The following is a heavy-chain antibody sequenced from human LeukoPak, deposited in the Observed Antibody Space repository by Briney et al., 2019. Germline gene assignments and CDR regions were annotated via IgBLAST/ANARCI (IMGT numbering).Heavy chain of an antibody. J-gene: IGHJ6*02. D-gene: IGHD6-19*01. CDR2: IKSKTDGGTT. CDR1: GFTFSNAW. V-gene: IGHV3-15*01. CDR3: TTDALGIAVAGPYYYYGMDV. Sequence: KSGGSLRLSCAASGFTFSNAWMSWVRQAPGKGLEWVGRIKSKTDGGTTDYAAPVKGRFTISRDDSKNTLYLQMNSLKTEDTAVYYCTTDALGIAVAGPYYYYGMDVWGQRTTVTVSS.